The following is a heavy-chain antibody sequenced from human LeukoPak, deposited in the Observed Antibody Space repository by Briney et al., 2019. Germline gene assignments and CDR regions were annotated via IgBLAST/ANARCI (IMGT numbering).Heavy chain of an antibody. CDR3: ARRGLYYVGGGVGV. Sequence: GESLKISCQGSGFRFTNYWIGRVRQVPGEGLEWVGIIYPGDSATKYSPSFQGQVTISADRSTSTAYLHWTGLKASDSAIYYCARRGLYYVGGGVGVWGQGTTVTVSS. CDR2: IYPGDSAT. D-gene: IGHD3-16*01. J-gene: IGHJ6*02. CDR1: GFRFTNYW. V-gene: IGHV5-51*01.